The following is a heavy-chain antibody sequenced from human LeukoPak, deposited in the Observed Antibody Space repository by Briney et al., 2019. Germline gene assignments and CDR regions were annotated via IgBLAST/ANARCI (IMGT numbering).Heavy chain of an antibody. CDR2: IYHSGST. D-gene: IGHD3-16*01. Sequence: PSETLSLTCTVSGGSISSGGYYWSWIRQPPGKGLEWIGYIYHSGSTYYNPSLKSRVTISVDTSKNQFSLKLSSVTAADTAVYYCARDPPLLYDYVWGTRRPLYYFDYWGQGTLVTVSS. J-gene: IGHJ4*02. V-gene: IGHV4-30-2*01. CDR1: GGSISSGGYY. CDR3: ARDPPLLYDYVWGTRRPLYYFDY.